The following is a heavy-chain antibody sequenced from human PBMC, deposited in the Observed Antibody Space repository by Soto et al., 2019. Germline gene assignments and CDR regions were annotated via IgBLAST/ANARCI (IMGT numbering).Heavy chain of an antibody. J-gene: IGHJ4*02. V-gene: IGHV1-69*13. CDR3: ARDIIKTGTTFSLDY. CDR1: GGTFSSYA. D-gene: IGHD1-1*01. Sequence: ASVKVSCKASGGTFSSYAISWVRQAPGQGLEWMGGIIPIFGTANYAQKFQGRVTITADESTSTAYMELSSLRSEDTAVYYCARDIIKTGTTFSLDYWGQGTLVTVSS. CDR2: IIPIFGTA.